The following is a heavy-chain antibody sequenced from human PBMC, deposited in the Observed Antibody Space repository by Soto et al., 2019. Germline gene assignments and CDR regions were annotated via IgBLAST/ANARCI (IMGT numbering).Heavy chain of an antibody. J-gene: IGHJ4*02. D-gene: IGHD3-22*01. V-gene: IGHV6-1*01. CDR2: TYYRSKWYN. CDR3: AREFPEYESSDSHFDY. Sequence: PSQTLSLTCAISVDSVSGNSAAWNLISQSPSRGLEWLGRTYYRSKWYNDYSVSVKSRITVTQDTSKNQFSLHLKSVTPEDTAVYYCAREFPEYESSDSHFDYSGQGALVTVS. CDR1: VDSVSGNSAA.